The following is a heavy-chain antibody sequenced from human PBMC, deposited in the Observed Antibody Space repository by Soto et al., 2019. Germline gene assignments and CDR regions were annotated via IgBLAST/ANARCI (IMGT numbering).Heavy chain of an antibody. V-gene: IGHV4-34*01. D-gene: IGHD3-9*01. J-gene: IGHJ5*02. CDR1: GGSFINHY. CDR2: INHIGIT. Sequence: QVQLQQWGAGLLKPSETLSLTCAVYGGSFINHYWSWIRQPPGKGLGWIGEINHIGITNYNPSLKSRVTLSVDTFKKQFSLKLSSVAAADTAVYYCARGDILIGSRNWFDPWGQGTLVTVSS. CDR3: ARGDILIGSRNWFDP.